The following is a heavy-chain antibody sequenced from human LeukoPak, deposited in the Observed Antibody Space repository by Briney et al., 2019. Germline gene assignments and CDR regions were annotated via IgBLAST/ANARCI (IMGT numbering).Heavy chain of an antibody. D-gene: IGHD6-13*01. V-gene: IGHV3-48*02. J-gene: IGHJ4*02. Sequence: PGGSLRLSCAASGFTFSSYSMNGVRQAPGKGLEWVSYISSSSSTIYYADSVKGRFTISRDNAKNSLYLQMNSLRDEDTAVYYCARDVHSSWHPSPYYFDYWGQGTLVTVSS. CDR2: ISSSSSTI. CDR1: GFTFSSYS. CDR3: ARDVHSSWHPSPYYFDY.